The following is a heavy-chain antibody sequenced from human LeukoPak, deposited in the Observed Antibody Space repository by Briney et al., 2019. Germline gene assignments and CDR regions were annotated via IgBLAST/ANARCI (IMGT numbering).Heavy chain of an antibody. CDR2: IYYSGST. V-gene: IGHV4-59*01. D-gene: IGHD3-3*01. CDR1: GGSISSYY. Sequence: SETLSLTCTVSGGSISSYYWSWIRQPPAKGLEWMGYIYYSGSTNYNPSLKSRGTISVDTSKNQFSLKLSSVTAADTAVYYCAREGNYDFWSGYPFDYWGQGTLVTVSS. J-gene: IGHJ4*02. CDR3: AREGNYDFWSGYPFDY.